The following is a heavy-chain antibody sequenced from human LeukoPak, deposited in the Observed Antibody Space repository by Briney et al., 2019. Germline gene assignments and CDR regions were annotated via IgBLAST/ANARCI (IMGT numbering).Heavy chain of an antibody. Sequence: ASVEVSCKASGYTFTAYYMHWVRQAPGQGLEWMGVIDPSGGSTSYAQRFQDRVTMTSDTSTSTVYMELSSLRSEDTAVYYCARESLPYGANSFGHYYGMDVWGQGTTVTVSS. CDR1: GYTFTAYY. V-gene: IGHV1-46*01. CDR3: ARESLPYGANSFGHYYGMDV. CDR2: IDPSGGST. J-gene: IGHJ6*02. D-gene: IGHD4-23*01.